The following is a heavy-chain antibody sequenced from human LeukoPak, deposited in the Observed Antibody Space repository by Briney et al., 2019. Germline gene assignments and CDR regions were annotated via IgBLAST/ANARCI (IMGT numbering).Heavy chain of an antibody. CDR2: ISASGGST. CDR3: AKAAGYGSSRDY. CDR1: GFTFSVYG. V-gene: IGHV3-23*01. D-gene: IGHD3-10*01. J-gene: IGHJ4*02. Sequence: GGSLRLSCAVSGFTFSVYGMTWVRQAPGKGLEWVSDISASGGSTYYSDSVKGRFTISRDNSKNTFYLQLNTLRADDTAVYYCAKAAGYGSSRDYWGQGTLVTVSS.